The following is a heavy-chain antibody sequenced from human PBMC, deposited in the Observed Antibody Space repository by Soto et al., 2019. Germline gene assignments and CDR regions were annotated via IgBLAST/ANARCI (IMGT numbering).Heavy chain of an antibody. CDR3: ARSMSYYDSSGYYYFDY. J-gene: IGHJ4*02. CDR2: ISAYNGNT. Sequence: QVQLVQSGAEVKKPGASVKVSCKASGYTFTSYGISWVRQAPGQGLEWRGWISAYNGNTNYAQKLQGRVTMTTDTSTSTAYMELRSLRSDDTAVYYCARSMSYYDSSGYYYFDYWGQGTLVTVSS. CDR1: GYTFTSYG. V-gene: IGHV1-18*01. D-gene: IGHD3-22*01.